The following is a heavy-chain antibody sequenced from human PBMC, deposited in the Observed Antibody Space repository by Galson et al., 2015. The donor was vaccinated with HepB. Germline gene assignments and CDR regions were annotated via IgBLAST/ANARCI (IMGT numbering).Heavy chain of an antibody. D-gene: IGHD1-26*01. CDR3: ARDGEASGTYLDY. J-gene: IGHJ4*02. Sequence: SVKVSCKASGRTLSNYGINWVRQAPGQGLEWMGGIIPTFDKTNYVQKFQGRVTITADESTSTVYMELSSLRYDDTAVYYCARDGEASGTYLDYWGQGTLVIVSS. CDR1: GRTLSNYG. V-gene: IGHV1-69*13. CDR2: IIPTFDKT.